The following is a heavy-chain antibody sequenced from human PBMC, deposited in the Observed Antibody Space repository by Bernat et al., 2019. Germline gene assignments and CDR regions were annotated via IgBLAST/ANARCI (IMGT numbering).Heavy chain of an antibody. J-gene: IGHJ3*02. V-gene: IGHV1-58*01. CDR1: GFTFTSSA. Sequence: QLVQSGAEVKKPGASVKLSCKASGFTFTSSAVQWVRQARGQRLEWIGWIVVGSGNTNYAQKFQERVPITRDMSTSTAYMELSSLRSEDTAVYYCAADGSSWRAFDIWGQGTMVTVSS. CDR3: AADGSSWRAFDI. D-gene: IGHD6-13*01. CDR2: IVVGSGNT.